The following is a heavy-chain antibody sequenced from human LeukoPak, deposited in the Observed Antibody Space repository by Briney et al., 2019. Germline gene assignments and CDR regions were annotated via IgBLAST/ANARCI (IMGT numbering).Heavy chain of an antibody. V-gene: IGHV3-21*01. CDR2: ISSGSSYI. D-gene: IGHD5-12*01. Sequence: GGSLRLSCAASGFTFSSYSMNWARQAPGKGLEWVSSISSGSSYIYYADSVKGRFTISRDNAKNSLYLQMNSLSAEDTAVYYCACTSGYDFSSYYYYYMDVWGKGTTVTVSS. CDR1: GFTFSSYS. J-gene: IGHJ6*03. CDR3: ACTSGYDFSSYYYYYMDV.